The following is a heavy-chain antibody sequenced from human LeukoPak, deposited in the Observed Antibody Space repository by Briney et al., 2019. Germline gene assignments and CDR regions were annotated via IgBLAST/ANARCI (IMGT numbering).Heavy chain of an antibody. CDR2: IYYSGST. CDR3: ARGHDSSGYYSIPFDY. CDR1: GGSISGSSYY. J-gene: IGHJ4*02. V-gene: IGHV4-39*07. D-gene: IGHD3-22*01. Sequence: SETLSLTCTVSGGSISGSSYYWGWIRQPPGKGLEWIGSIYYSGSTYYNPSLKSRVTISVDTSKNQFSLKLSSVTAADTAVYYCARGHDSSGYYSIPFDYWGQGTLVTVSS.